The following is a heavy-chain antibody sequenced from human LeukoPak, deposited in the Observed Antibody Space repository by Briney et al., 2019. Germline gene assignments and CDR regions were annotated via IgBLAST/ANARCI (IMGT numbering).Heavy chain of an antibody. CDR1: GFTFSSYS. Sequence: QPGGSLRLSCAASGFTFSSYSMNWVRQAPGKGLEWVSYISGGSSTIYHADSVKGRFTISRDDAKNTLDLQMNSLRDEDTTVYYCAREGDSSGPSVGLDYWGQGTLVTVSS. V-gene: IGHV3-48*02. CDR2: ISGGSSTI. J-gene: IGHJ4*02. D-gene: IGHD3-22*01. CDR3: AREGDSSGPSVGLDY.